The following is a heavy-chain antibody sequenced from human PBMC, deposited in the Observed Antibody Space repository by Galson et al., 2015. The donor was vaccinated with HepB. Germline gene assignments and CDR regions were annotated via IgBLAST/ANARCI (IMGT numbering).Heavy chain of an antibody. V-gene: IGHV3-11*01. Sequence: SLRLSCAASGFTFNYYYMSWTRQAPGKGLEWVSYISSSGGTTYYTDSVKGRFTISRDNAKNSLYLQMNSLRAEDAAVYYCARLSDCSSGMCQSGYYGMDVWGQGTTVTVSS. CDR3: ARLSDCSSGMCQSGYYGMDV. CDR1: GFTFNYYY. CDR2: ISSSGGTT. D-gene: IGHD2-15*01. J-gene: IGHJ6*02.